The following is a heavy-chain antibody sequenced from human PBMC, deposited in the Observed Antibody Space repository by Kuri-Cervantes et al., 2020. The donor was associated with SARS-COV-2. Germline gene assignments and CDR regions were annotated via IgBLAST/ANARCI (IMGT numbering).Heavy chain of an antibody. CDR2: IFPRDSDT. V-gene: IGHV5-51*01. CDR1: GYRFSGYW. Sequence: GESLKISCKASGYRFSGYWIGWVRQMSGKGLEWMGVIFPRDSDTRYSPSFRGHVTISVDMSTSTTYLQWSSLKASDTAMYYCARALIVVVPAANSVEAAAHTQTYYYYGMDVWGQGTTVTVSS. CDR3: ARALIVVVPAANSVEAAAHTQTYYYYGMDV. J-gene: IGHJ6*02. D-gene: IGHD2-2*01.